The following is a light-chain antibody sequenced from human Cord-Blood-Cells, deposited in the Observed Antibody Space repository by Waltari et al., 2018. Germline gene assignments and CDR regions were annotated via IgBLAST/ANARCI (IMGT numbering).Light chain of an antibody. CDR3: QQYGSSPLT. Sequence: EIVLTQSPATLSLSPGERATLSCRASQSVSSSYLAWYQQKPGQAPRLLIYGASSRATGIPDRFSGSGSGTDFTLTISRLEPEDFAVYYCQQYGSSPLTFSGGTKVEIK. CDR1: QSVSSSY. CDR2: GAS. J-gene: IGKJ4*01. V-gene: IGKV3-20*01.